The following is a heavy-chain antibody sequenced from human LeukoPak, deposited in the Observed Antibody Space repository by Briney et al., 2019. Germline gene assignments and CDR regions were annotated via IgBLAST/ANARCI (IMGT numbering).Heavy chain of an antibody. D-gene: IGHD2-2*02. CDR3: AIYRYTSTVLGFYGKDV. V-gene: IGHV3-23*01. CDR1: GFTFSSYA. J-gene: IGHJ6*02. CDR2: IGGSGAST. Sequence: GGSLRLSCAASGFTFSSYAMTWVRQAPGKGLEWVSSIGGSGASTYYADSVKGRFTISRDNSRNTLYLQMNGLRAEDTAVYYCAIYRYTSTVLGFYGKDVWGQGTTVTVSS.